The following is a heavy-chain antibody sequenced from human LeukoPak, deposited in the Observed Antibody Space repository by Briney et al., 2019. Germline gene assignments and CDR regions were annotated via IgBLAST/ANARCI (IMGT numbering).Heavy chain of an antibody. Sequence: SETLSLTCTVSGGSIGSGDYYWSWIRQPPGKGLEWIGYIYYSGSTYYNPSLKSRVTISVDTSKNQFSLKLSSVTAADTAVYYCAREVITIFGVVTGLDYWGQGTLVTVSS. CDR1: GGSIGSGDYY. V-gene: IGHV4-30-4*08. CDR3: AREVITIFGVVTGLDY. J-gene: IGHJ4*02. D-gene: IGHD3-3*01. CDR2: IYYSGST.